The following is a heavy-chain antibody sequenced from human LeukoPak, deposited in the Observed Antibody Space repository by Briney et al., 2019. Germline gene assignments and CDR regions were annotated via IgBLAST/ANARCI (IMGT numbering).Heavy chain of an antibody. Sequence: PGGSLRLSCAVSGFTFSSGYMHWVHQPPGKGPVWVSRISSDGSNTIYADSVKGRFTISRDDARNTLYLQMNSLRDADTAVYYCARYTGGGVYWGQGTLVTVSS. CDR2: ISSDGSNT. D-gene: IGHD2-2*02. V-gene: IGHV3-74*01. CDR3: ARYTGGGVY. J-gene: IGHJ4*02. CDR1: GFTFSSGY.